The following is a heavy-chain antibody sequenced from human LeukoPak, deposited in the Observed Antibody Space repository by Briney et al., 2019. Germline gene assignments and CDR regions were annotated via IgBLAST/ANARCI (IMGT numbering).Heavy chain of an antibody. D-gene: IGHD6-19*01. V-gene: IGHV4-4*07. Sequence: SETLSLTCTVSGGSISSYYWSWLRQPAGKGLEWIGRIYTSGSTNYNPSLKSRVTMSVDTSKNQFSLKLSSVTAADTAVYYCARASPAQWLGYYYYYMDVWGKGTTVTISS. CDR1: GGSISSYY. CDR3: ARASPAQWLGYYYYYMDV. J-gene: IGHJ6*03. CDR2: IYTSGST.